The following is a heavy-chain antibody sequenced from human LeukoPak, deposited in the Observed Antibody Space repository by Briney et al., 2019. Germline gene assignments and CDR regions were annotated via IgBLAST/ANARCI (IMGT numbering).Heavy chain of an antibody. D-gene: IGHD3-16*01. CDR2: INPNSGGT. CDR3: ARGHIMITFGGVIDYYYYGMDV. J-gene: IGHJ6*02. V-gene: IGHV1-2*04. Sequence: GASVKVSCKASGYTFTGYYMHWVRQAPGQGLEWMGWINPNSGGTNYAQKFQGWVTMTRDTSISTAYMELSRLRSEDTAVYYCARGHIMITFGGVIDYYYYGMDVWGQGTTVTVSS. CDR1: GYTFTGYY.